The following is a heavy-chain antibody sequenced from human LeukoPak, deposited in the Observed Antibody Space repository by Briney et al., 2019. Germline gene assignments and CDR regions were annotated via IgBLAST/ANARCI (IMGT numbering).Heavy chain of an antibody. J-gene: IGHJ5*02. Sequence: ASVKVSCKASGYTFTGYYMHWVRQAPGQGLEWMGWINPNSGGTNYAQKFQGRVTMTRDTSISTAYMELSRLRSDDTAVYYCARGELYCSGGSCYSTTPFDPWGQGTLVTVSS. CDR3: ARGELYCSGGSCYSTTPFDP. V-gene: IGHV1-2*02. D-gene: IGHD2-15*01. CDR1: GYTFTGYY. CDR2: INPNSGGT.